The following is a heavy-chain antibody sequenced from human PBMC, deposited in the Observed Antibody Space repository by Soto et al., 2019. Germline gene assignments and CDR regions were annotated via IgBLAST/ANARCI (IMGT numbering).Heavy chain of an antibody. Sequence: GASVKVSCKASGYTFTSYGISWVRQAPGQGLEWMGWISAYNGNTNYAQKLQGRVTMTTDTSTSTAYMELRSLRSDDTAVYYCASGAIGRYYYYGMDVWGQGTTVTVS. D-gene: IGHD2-2*02. CDR2: ISAYNGNT. CDR3: ASGAIGRYYYYGMDV. V-gene: IGHV1-18*01. J-gene: IGHJ6*02. CDR1: GYTFTSYG.